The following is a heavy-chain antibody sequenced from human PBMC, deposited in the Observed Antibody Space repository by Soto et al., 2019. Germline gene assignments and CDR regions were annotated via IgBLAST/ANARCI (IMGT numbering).Heavy chain of an antibody. V-gene: IGHV4-31*03. CDR2: IYYSGST. Sequence: PSETLSLTCTVSGGSISIGGFYWSWIRRHPGKGLEWLGYIYYSGSTYYNPSLKSRIAISVDTSKNQFSLKVTSVTAADTAIYYCARVESYSTSSWWFDPWGQGTLVTVSS. CDR3: ARVESYSTSSWWFDP. D-gene: IGHD6-6*01. J-gene: IGHJ5*02. CDR1: GGSISIGGFY.